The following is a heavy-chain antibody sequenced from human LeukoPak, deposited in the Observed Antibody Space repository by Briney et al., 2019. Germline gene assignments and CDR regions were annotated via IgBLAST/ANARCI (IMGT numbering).Heavy chain of an antibody. V-gene: IGHV1-8*03. D-gene: IGHD3-22*01. Sequence: ASVKVSCKASGYTFTSCDINWVRQATGQGLEWMGWMNPNSGNTGYAQKFQGRVTITRNTSISTAYMELSSLRSEDTAVYYCARGNSSGYHCDYWGQGTLVTVSS. J-gene: IGHJ4*02. CDR1: GYTFTSCD. CDR2: MNPNSGNT. CDR3: ARGNSSGYHCDY.